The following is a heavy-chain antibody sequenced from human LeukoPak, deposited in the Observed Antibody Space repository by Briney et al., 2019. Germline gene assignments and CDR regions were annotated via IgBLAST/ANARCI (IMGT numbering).Heavy chain of an antibody. CDR2: ISYDGSNK. CDR1: AFSFNNYD. J-gene: IGHJ3*02. Sequence: PVGSLPVPRAGCAFSFNNYDLHWVRQAPGKGLEWVAFISYDGSNKYYTDSAKGRFTISRDNPKNTLYLQMSSLRAEDTAVYYCARDWSLGPNNAFDIWGQGTLVTVSS. CDR3: ARDWSLGPNNAFDI. D-gene: IGHD3-16*01. V-gene: IGHV3-30-3*01.